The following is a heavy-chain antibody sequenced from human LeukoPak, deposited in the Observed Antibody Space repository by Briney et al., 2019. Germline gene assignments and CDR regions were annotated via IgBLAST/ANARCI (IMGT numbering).Heavy chain of an antibody. Sequence: NPGGSLRLSCLASGFTVSSTYMSWVRQAPGKGLEWVSSISSSSSYIYYADSVKGRFTISRDNAKNSLYLQMNSLRAEDTAVYYCEIVAWGVSGYWGQGTLVTVSS. J-gene: IGHJ4*02. V-gene: IGHV3-21*01. D-gene: IGHD3-16*01. CDR3: EIVAWGVSGY. CDR1: GFTVSSTY. CDR2: ISSSSSYI.